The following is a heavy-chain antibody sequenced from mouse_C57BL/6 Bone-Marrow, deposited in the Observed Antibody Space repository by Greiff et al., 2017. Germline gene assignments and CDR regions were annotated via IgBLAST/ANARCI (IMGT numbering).Heavy chain of an antibody. Sequence: QVTLKVSGPGILQPSQTLSLTCSFSGFSLSTFGMGVGWIRQPSGKGLEWLAHIWWDDDKYYNPALKSRLTISKDTSKHQVFLKVANVDTADTATYYCARITLYEGYQQSFYWYFDVWGTGTTVTVSS. J-gene: IGHJ1*03. CDR3: ARITLYEGYQQSFYWYFDV. CDR2: IWWDDDK. CDR1: GFSLSTFGMG. V-gene: IGHV8-8*01. D-gene: IGHD2-3*01.